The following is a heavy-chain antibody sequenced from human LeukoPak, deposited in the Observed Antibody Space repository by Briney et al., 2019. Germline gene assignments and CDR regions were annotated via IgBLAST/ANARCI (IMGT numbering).Heavy chain of an antibody. CDR3: ARNYYDSSVCAFDI. J-gene: IGHJ3*02. CDR2: ISSSGSTI. Sequence: GRSLRLSCAASGFTFSSYGMHWVRQAPGKGLEWVSYISSSGSTIYYADSVKGRFTISRDNAKNSLYLQMNSLRAEDTAVYYCARNYYDSSVCAFDIWGQGTMVTVSS. CDR1: GFTFSSYG. D-gene: IGHD3-22*01. V-gene: IGHV3-48*04.